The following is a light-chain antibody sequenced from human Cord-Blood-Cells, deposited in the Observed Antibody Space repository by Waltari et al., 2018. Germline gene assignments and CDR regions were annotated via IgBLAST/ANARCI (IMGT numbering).Light chain of an antibody. CDR1: SSNIGSNY. CDR3: AAWDDSLSGWV. Sequence: QSVLTQPPSASGTPGQRVTISCSGSSSNIGSNYVYWYQQLPGTAPKLRICRNNQRPSGVPDRFSGSKSGTSASLAIIGLRSEDEADYYCAAWDDSLSGWVFGGGTKLTVL. CDR2: RNN. J-gene: IGLJ3*02. V-gene: IGLV1-47*01.